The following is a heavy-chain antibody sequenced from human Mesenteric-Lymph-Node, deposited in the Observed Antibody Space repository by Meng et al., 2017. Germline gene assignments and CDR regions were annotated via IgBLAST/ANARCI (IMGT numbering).Heavy chain of an antibody. V-gene: IGHV3-23*01. CDR2: IGGIGRDT. J-gene: IGHJ4*02. CDR3: ANAAYYSGNWYGLES. CDR1: GFNIVDYD. D-gene: IGHD6-13*01. Sequence: GESLKISCAASGFNIVDYDMNWVRQPPGKGLEWVSGIGGIGRDTYFADSVKGRFTISRDNTKNTLYLQMNSPRVEDTAVYYCANAAYYSGNWYGLESWGQGTLVTVSS.